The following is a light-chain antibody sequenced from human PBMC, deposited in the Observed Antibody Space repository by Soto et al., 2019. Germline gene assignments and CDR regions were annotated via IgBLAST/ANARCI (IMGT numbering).Light chain of an antibody. CDR1: QSVSSSY. CDR3: QQYGSPPMYT. Sequence: EIVLTQSPGTLSLSPGERVTLSCRASQSVSSSYLAWYQQKPGQAPRLLIYGASSRATGIPDRFSGSGSGTDFTLTISRLEPEDFAVYYCQQYGSPPMYTFGQGTKLEIK. J-gene: IGKJ2*01. CDR2: GAS. V-gene: IGKV3-20*01.